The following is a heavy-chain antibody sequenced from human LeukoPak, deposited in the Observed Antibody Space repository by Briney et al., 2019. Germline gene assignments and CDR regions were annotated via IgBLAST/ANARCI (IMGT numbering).Heavy chain of an antibody. CDR2: IWHDGSIK. CDR1: GFTFSNYG. Sequence: GGSLRLSCAASGFTFSNYGMHWVRQTPGKGLDWVAVIWHDGSIKYYADSVRGRFTISRGNSMNTVYLQMNSLRVEDTAVYYCAKVRQFTAATGTGLDYWGQGTLVTVSS. CDR3: AKVRQFTAATGTGLDY. V-gene: IGHV3-33*03. J-gene: IGHJ4*02. D-gene: IGHD6-13*01.